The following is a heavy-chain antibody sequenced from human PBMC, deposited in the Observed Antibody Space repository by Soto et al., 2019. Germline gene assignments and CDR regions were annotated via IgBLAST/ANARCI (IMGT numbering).Heavy chain of an antibody. V-gene: IGHV2-5*02. CDR1: GFSLTTSGVG. J-gene: IGHJ1*01. CDR2: IYWAEDT. CDR3: AHRRDSSGWPLHH. D-gene: IGHD6-19*01. Sequence: QITLKESGPTLVKPPQTLTLTCTFSGFSLTTSGVGVGWIRQPPGKALEWLAIIYWAEDTRYRPSLKSRLTIPRPTSVKQVVLSTNSLDPVDTAEYYCAHRRDSSGWPLHHRGQGTLVTVA.